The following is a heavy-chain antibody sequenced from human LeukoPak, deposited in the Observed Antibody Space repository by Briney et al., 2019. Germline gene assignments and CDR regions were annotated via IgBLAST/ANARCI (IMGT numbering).Heavy chain of an antibody. D-gene: IGHD5-18*01. CDR2: INSDGSSP. CDR1: GFAFSSYW. J-gene: IGHJ4*02. V-gene: IGHV3-74*01. Sequence: PGGSLRLSCIASGFAFSSYWMQWVRQAPGKGLVWVSRINSDGSSPSYADSVKGRFTISRDNSKNTLYLQMNSLRAEDTAVYYCARNDKGNSYGYSIDYWGQGTLVTVSS. CDR3: ARNDKGNSYGYSIDY.